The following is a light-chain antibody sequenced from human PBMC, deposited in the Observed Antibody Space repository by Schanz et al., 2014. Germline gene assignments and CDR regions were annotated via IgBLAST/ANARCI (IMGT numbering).Light chain of an antibody. CDR3: QQYGSSPIT. V-gene: IGKV3-20*01. J-gene: IGKJ5*01. Sequence: EIVLTQSPGTLSLSPGERATLSCRASQSVWSDHLAWYQQKPGQAPRLLIYGASTRASGIPDRFSGSGSGTDFTLTISRLEPGDFAVFYCQQYGSSPITFGQGTRLEI. CDR2: GAS. CDR1: QSVWSDH.